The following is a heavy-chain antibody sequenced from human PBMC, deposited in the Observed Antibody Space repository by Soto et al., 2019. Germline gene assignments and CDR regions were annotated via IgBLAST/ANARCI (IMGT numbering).Heavy chain of an antibody. D-gene: IGHD4-4*01. Sequence: QVQLVQSGAEVKKPGASVKVSCKASGYTFTSYYTHWVRQAPGQGLEWMGIINPSGGSTSYAQKFQGRVTMTRDTSTSTVYMELSSLRSEDTAVYYCALGHGPRTTWGYWGQGTLVTVSS. CDR3: ALGHGPRTTWGY. CDR2: INPSGGST. V-gene: IGHV1-46*01. J-gene: IGHJ4*02. CDR1: GYTFTSYY.